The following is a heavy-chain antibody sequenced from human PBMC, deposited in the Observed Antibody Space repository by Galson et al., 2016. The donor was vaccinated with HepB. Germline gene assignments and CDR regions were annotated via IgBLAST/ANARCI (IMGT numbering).Heavy chain of an antibody. CDR2: IIPIFVTP. V-gene: IGHV1-69*01. J-gene: IGHJ4*02. Sequence: QSGAEVKKPGSSVKVSCEASGGISGSYAISWVRQAPGQGLEWMGGIIPIFVTPSYAQKFQGRVSITADESTSTAYMELSSLRYEDTAVYYCARGDSGSYYLPLWGQGTLVTVSS. CDR3: ARGDSGSYYLPL. CDR1: GGISGSYA. D-gene: IGHD1-26*01.